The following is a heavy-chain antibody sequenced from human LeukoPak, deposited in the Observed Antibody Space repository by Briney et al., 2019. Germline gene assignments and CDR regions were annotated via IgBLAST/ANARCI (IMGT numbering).Heavy chain of an antibody. Sequence: GGSLRLXCAASGFTFSSHAMSWVRQAPGKGLEWVSSLSGSGGTTYHADSLKGRFSISRDNSKNTLYLQLNSLRAEDTAVYYCAKGGSTSRVTTSRVVFGYYYYLDVWGKGTPVTVSS. J-gene: IGHJ6*03. CDR3: AKGGSTSRVTTSRVVFGYYYYLDV. CDR2: LSGSGGTT. V-gene: IGHV3-23*01. D-gene: IGHD4-17*01. CDR1: GFTFSSHA.